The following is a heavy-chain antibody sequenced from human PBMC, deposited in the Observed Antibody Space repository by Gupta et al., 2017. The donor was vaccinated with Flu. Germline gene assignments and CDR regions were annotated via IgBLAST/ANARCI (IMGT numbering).Heavy chain of an antibody. CDR2: INQDGTTK. D-gene: IGHD5-24*01. J-gene: IGHJ4*02. Sequence: EVQLVESGGGLVQPGGSLRLSCAASGFTFSDSWMNWVRQAPGKGLEWVVNINQDGTTKNYVDSLKGRFTVSRDNAKNSLYLQMDSLRAEDTAVYFCARNRGWEQFDYWGQGTLVTVSS. CDR3: ARNRGWEQFDY. CDR1: GFTFSDSW. V-gene: IGHV3-7*01.